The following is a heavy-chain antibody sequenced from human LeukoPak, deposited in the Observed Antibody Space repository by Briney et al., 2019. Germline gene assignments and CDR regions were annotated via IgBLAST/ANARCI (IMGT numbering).Heavy chain of an antibody. J-gene: IGHJ5*02. Sequence: SETLSLTCTVSGGSISSGSYYWSWIRQPAGKGLEWIGRIYTSGSTNYNPSLKSRVTISVDTSKNQFSLKLSSVTAADTAVYYCARSPSRYCSGGSCPNWFDPWGQGTLVTVSS. CDR2: IYTSGST. CDR3: ARSPSRYCSGGSCPNWFDP. V-gene: IGHV4-61*02. D-gene: IGHD2-15*01. CDR1: GGSISSGSYY.